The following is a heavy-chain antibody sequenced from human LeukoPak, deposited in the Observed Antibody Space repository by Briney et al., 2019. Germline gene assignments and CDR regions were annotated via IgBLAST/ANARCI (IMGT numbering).Heavy chain of an antibody. CDR3: ARARVVVAATPEDWFDP. CDR2: IYTSGST. D-gene: IGHD2-15*01. J-gene: IGHJ5*02. CDR1: GGSISSGSYY. Sequence: PSETLSLTCTVSGGSISSGSYYWSWIRQPAGKGLEWIGRIYTSGSTNYNPSLKSRVTISVDTSKNQFSLKLSSVTAADTAVYYCARARVVVAATPEDWFDPWGQGTLVTVSS. V-gene: IGHV4-61*02.